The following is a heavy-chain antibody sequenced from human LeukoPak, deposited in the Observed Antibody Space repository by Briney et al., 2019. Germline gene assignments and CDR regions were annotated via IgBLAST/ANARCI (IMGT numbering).Heavy chain of an antibody. J-gene: IGHJ3*02. CDR2: MNPNSGNT. V-gene: IGHV1-8*01. CDR1: EYTFTSYD. Sequence: ASVKVSCKASEYTFTSYDINWVRQATGQGLEWMGWMNPNSGNTGYAQRFQGRVTMTRNTSISTAYMELSSLRSEDTAVYYCARAHSYYDSSGYYSLDAFDIWGQGTMATVSS. CDR3: ARAHSYYDSSGYYSLDAFDI. D-gene: IGHD3-22*01.